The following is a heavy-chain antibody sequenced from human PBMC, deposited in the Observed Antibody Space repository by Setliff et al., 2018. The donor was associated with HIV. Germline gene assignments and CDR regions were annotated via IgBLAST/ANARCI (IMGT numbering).Heavy chain of an antibody. D-gene: IGHD2-2*01. CDR1: GYTFTNFG. CDR2: ISPYNGNT. Sequence: ASVKVSCKASGYTFTNFGITWVRQAPGQGLEWMGWISPYNGNTNYAQRFQGRVTMTTDTSTSTAYMEPRSLRSDDTAVYFCARDSCSSTSCPNWFDPWGQGTLVTVSS. J-gene: IGHJ5*02. CDR3: ARDSCSSTSCPNWFDP. V-gene: IGHV1-18*01.